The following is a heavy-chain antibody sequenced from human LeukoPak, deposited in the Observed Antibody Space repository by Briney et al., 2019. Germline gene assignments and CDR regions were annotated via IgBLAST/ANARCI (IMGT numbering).Heavy chain of an antibody. CDR1: GGSISSGGYS. D-gene: IGHD4-17*01. Sequence: SQTLSLTCAVSGGSISSGGYSWSWIRQPPGKGLEWIGYIYHSGSTYYNPSLKSRVTISVDRSKNQFSLKLSSVTAADTAVYYCARAPYGDYVHYYGMDVWGQGTTVTVSS. J-gene: IGHJ6*02. V-gene: IGHV4-30-2*01. CDR3: ARAPYGDYVHYYGMDV. CDR2: IYHSGST.